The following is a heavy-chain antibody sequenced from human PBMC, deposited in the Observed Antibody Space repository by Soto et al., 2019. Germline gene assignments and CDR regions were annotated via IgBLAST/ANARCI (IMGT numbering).Heavy chain of an antibody. J-gene: IGHJ4*02. CDR2: INHSGST. V-gene: IGHV4-34*01. Sequence: LSLTCAVYGGSFSGYYWSWIRQPPGKGLEWIGEINHSGSTNYNPSLKSRVTISVDTSKNQFSLKLSSVTAADTAVYYCARLPSSGSYFAYWGQGTLVTVSS. CDR3: ARLPSSGSYFAY. D-gene: IGHD3-10*01. CDR1: GGSFSGYY.